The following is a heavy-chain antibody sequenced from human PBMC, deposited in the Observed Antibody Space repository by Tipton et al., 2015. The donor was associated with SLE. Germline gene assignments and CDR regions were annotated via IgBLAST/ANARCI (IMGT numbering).Heavy chain of an antibody. V-gene: IGHV4-59*04. J-gene: IGHJ4*02. CDR3: ARLTSMALYSDYGFDY. Sequence: TLSLTCTVSGGSISRYYWSWIRQPPGKGLESIGNIYYSGHTYYSPSLKSRVTMTVDTSKNQFSLKLSSVTAADTAVYYCARLTSMALYSDYGFDYWGQGTLVTVSS. CDR1: GGSISRYY. CDR2: IYYSGHT. D-gene: IGHD4-11*01.